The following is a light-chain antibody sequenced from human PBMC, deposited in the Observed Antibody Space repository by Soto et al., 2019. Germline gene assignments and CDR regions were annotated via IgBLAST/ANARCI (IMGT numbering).Light chain of an antibody. Sequence: DIHVTQSPSSVSASVLYIITITCLASQGISSWLAWYQQKPGKAPKLLIYAASSLQSGVPSRFSGSGSRTDFTLTISSLQPEDFAPYYCQQSYSTPPPFGQGTKLDIK. V-gene: IGKV1-12*01. CDR2: AAS. CDR1: QGISSW. CDR3: QQSYSTPPP. J-gene: IGKJ1*01.